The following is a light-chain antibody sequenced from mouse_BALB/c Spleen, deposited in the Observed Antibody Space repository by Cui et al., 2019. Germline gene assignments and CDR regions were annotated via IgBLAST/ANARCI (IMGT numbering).Light chain of an antibody. V-gene: IGKV4-57-1*01. CDR2: STS. CDR1: SSVSSSY. CDR3: QQYSGYPLT. Sequence: ENVLTQSPAIMSASPVEKVTMTCRASSSVSSSYLHWYQQKSGASPKLWIYSTSNLASGVPARFSGSGSGTSYSLTISSVEAEDAATYYCQQYSGYPLTFGGGTKVEIK. J-gene: IGKJ2*01.